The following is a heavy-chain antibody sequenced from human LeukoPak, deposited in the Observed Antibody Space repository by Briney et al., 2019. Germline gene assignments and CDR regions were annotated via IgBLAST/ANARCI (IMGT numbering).Heavy chain of an antibody. D-gene: IGHD3-3*01. V-gene: IGHV4-59*01. Sequence: SETLSLTCSVSGGSMSSYYWSWIRQSPGKGLEWIGYIYHSGSTDYNSSLKSRVTISEDTSKKQFSLKVSSVTAADTAVYYCARDHLANLASRLFDPWGQGSLVTVSS. CDR3: ARDHLANLASRLFDP. J-gene: IGHJ5*02. CDR1: GGSMSSYY. CDR2: IYHSGST.